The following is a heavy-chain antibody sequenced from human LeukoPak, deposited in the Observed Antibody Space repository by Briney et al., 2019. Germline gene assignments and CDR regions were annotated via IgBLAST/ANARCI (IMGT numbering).Heavy chain of an antibody. V-gene: IGHV3-21*01. Sequence: GGSLRRSCAASGFTFSSYSMNWVRQAPGKGLEWVSSISSSSSYIYYADSVKGRFTISRDNAKNSLYLQMNSLRAEDTAVYYCAREEGGYSSSFGMDVWGQGTTVTVSS. CDR2: ISSSSSYI. CDR3: AREEGGYSSSFGMDV. CDR1: GFTFSSYS. J-gene: IGHJ6*02. D-gene: IGHD5-18*01.